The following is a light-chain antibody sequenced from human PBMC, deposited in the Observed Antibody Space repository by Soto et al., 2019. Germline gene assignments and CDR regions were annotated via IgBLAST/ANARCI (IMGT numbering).Light chain of an antibody. CDR1: QSVSSN. CDR2: GAF. V-gene: IGKV3-15*01. J-gene: IGKJ4*01. Sequence: EIVMTQSPVTLSVSPGERVTLSCRASQSVSSNLAWYQQKPGQAPSLLIYGAFTRATGIPARFSGTGSGTEFTLTISSLQSEDLALYYCQQYNSWPLTFGGRTKVDIK. CDR3: QQYNSWPLT.